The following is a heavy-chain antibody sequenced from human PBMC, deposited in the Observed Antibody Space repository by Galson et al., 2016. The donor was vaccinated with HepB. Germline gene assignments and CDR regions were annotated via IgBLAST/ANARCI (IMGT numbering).Heavy chain of an antibody. D-gene: IGHD1-26*01. CDR1: GDSISRSSYY. J-gene: IGHJ5*02. Sequence: SETLSLTCTVSGDSISRSSYYWAWIRQPPGQGLEWIATIYYSGSTYDNPSLKSRVTISIDTSKNQFSLKLSSVTAADTAVYYCARHPKVWGKRWFDPWGQGSLVTVSS. CDR3: ARHPKVWGKRWFDP. CDR2: IYYSGST. V-gene: IGHV4-39*01.